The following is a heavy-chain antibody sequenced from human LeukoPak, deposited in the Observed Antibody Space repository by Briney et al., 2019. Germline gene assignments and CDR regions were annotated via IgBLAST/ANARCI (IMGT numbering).Heavy chain of an antibody. Sequence: PGGSLRLPCAASGFTFSSYAMHWVRQAPGKGLEWVAVISYDGSNKYYADSVKGRFTISRDNSKNTLYLQMNSLRAEDTAVYYCARPPYYDILTGQFDYWGQGTLVTVSS. CDR2: ISYDGSNK. D-gene: IGHD3-9*01. V-gene: IGHV3-30*04. CDR1: GFTFSSYA. CDR3: ARPPYYDILTGQFDY. J-gene: IGHJ4*02.